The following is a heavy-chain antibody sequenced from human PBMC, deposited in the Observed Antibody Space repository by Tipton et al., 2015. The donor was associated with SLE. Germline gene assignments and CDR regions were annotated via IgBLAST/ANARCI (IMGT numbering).Heavy chain of an antibody. CDR3: ARVDSSGWHYYYYYMDV. J-gene: IGHJ6*03. V-gene: IGHV4-34*01. CDR2: INHSGST. CDR1: GGSFSGYY. Sequence: TLSLTCAVYGGSFSGYYWSWIRQPPGKGLEWIGEINHSGSTNYNPSLKSRVTISVDRSKNQFSLKLSSVTAADTAVYYCARVDSSGWHYYYYYMDVWGKGTTVTVSS. D-gene: IGHD6-19*01.